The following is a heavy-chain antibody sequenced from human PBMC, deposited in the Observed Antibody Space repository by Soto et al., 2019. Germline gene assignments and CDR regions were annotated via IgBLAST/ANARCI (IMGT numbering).Heavy chain of an antibody. Sequence: ASVKVSCKASGYTFTSYGISWVRQAPGQGLEWMGWISAYNGNTNYAQKLQGRVTMTTDTSTSTAYMELRSLRSDDTAVYYCATLRSTRYDFDYWGPGTLVTVSS. V-gene: IGHV1-18*01. D-gene: IGHD1-1*01. CDR3: ATLRSTRYDFDY. CDR2: ISAYNGNT. J-gene: IGHJ4*02. CDR1: GYTFTSYG.